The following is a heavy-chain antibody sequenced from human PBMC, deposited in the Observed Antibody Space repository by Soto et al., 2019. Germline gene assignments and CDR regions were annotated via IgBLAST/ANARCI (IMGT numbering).Heavy chain of an antibody. CDR3: ATGLHSHATTDY. V-gene: IGHV4-59*01. D-gene: IGHD5-12*01. CDR2: IYYSGGA. CDR1: GASMTSYY. J-gene: IGHJ4*02. Sequence: QVQLQESGPGLVKPSETLSLTCTVSGASMTSYYWTWIRQPPGKGLECIGYIYYSGGANYNPSLKSRVTISLDTSKNQFSLKLNSVTTADTAVYYRATGLHSHATTDYWGQGSLLTVSA.